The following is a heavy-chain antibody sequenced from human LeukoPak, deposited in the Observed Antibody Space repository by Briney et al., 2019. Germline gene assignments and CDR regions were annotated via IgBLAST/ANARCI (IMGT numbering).Heavy chain of an antibody. V-gene: IGHV4-34*01. J-gene: IGHJ4*02. D-gene: IGHD5-18*01. CDR1: GGSISSYY. Sequence: SETLSLTCTVSGGSISSYYWSWIRQPPGKGLEWIGEINHSGSTNYNPSLKSRVTISVDTSKNQFSLKLSSVTAADTAVYYCARGLPTRRLRVSNDYWGQGTLVTVSS. CDR2: INHSGST. CDR3: ARGLPTRRLRVSNDY.